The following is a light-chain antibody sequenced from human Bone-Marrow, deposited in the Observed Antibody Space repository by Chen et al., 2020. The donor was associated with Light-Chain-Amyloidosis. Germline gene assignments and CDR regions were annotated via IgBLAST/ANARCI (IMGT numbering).Light chain of an antibody. Sequence: QSALTQPRSVSGSPGQSVTISGSGTSRDVGGYDSVSWYQQYPGKAPKLMIYDVSKRPSGVPDRFSASKSGNTASLTISGLQAEDEADYYCCSYAGIYWVFGGGTKLTVL. CDR2: DVS. CDR3: CSYAGIYWV. CDR1: SRDVGGYDS. J-gene: IGLJ3*02. V-gene: IGLV2-11*01.